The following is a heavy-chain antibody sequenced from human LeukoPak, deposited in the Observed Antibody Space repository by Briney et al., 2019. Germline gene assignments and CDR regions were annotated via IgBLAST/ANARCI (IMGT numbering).Heavy chain of an antibody. CDR3: ARDQTLNWNYGAVSDY. J-gene: IGHJ4*02. D-gene: IGHD1-7*01. CDR1: GGSISSYY. V-gene: IGHV4-59*12. Sequence: SETLSLTCTVSGGSISSYYWSWIRQPPGKGLEWIGYIYYSGSTNYNPSLKSRVTISVDTSKNQFSLKLSSVTAADTAVYYCARDQTLNWNYGAVSDYWGQGTLVTISS. CDR2: IYYSGST.